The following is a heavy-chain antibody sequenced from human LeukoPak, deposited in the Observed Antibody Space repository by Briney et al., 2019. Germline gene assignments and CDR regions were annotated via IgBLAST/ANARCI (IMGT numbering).Heavy chain of an antibody. Sequence: PSETLSLTCAVYGGSFIGPYWNWIRHPPGKGLEWIGEIMDGGSTNYNPSLKSRVTISRDTSKNQFFLKLNSVTAADTAVYYCARGRLYSSGWVNRAYYFDYWGQGTLVTVSS. CDR3: ARGRLYSSGWVNRAYYFDY. V-gene: IGHV4-34*01. CDR1: GGSFIGPY. J-gene: IGHJ4*02. CDR2: IMDGGST. D-gene: IGHD6-19*01.